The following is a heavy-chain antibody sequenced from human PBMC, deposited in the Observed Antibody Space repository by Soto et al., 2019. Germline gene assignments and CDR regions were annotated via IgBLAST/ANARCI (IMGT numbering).Heavy chain of an antibody. CDR3: ASQGSSWYSNWFDP. Sequence: QVQLQESGPGLVKPSETLSLTCTVSGGSISSYYWSWIRQPAGKGLEWIGRIYTSGSTNYNPSLKRLVTMSVDPSKNPFALKRSSVTAADTAVYYCASQGSSWYSNWFDPWGQGTLVTVSS. CDR2: IYTSGST. J-gene: IGHJ5*02. D-gene: IGHD6-13*01. V-gene: IGHV4-4*07. CDR1: GGSISSYY.